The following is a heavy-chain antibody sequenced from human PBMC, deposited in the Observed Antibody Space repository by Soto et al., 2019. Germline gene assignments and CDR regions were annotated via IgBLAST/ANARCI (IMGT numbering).Heavy chain of an antibody. CDR3: TRGLASGDY. CDR2: INPNGGSP. J-gene: IGHJ4*02. Sequence: QVQLVQPGAEVKKPGASVKFSCKASGYMFTNFYIHWVRQAPGQGLEWIGIINPNGGSPNYAQNFKGRVTMTRDTSTSTVYMDLSSLRSEDTAVYYCTRGLASGDYWGQGTLITVSS. D-gene: IGHD6-6*01. CDR1: GYMFTNFY. V-gene: IGHV1-46*03.